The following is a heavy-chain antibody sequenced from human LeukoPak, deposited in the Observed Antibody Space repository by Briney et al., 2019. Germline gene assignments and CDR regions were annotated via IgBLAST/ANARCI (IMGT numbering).Heavy chain of an antibody. J-gene: IGHJ6*02. CDR2: IGSGSGGTT. Sequence: GGSLRLSCAASGFTFSSYAMRWARQAPGKGLEWVSAIGSGSGGTTIYADSVKGRFTISRDNSKNTLYLQMTSLRGEDTAVYYCAKNYESGRGVPYAMDVWGQGTTVTVSS. V-gene: IGHV3-23*01. CDR1: GFTFSSYA. D-gene: IGHD3-10*01. CDR3: AKNYESGRGVPYAMDV.